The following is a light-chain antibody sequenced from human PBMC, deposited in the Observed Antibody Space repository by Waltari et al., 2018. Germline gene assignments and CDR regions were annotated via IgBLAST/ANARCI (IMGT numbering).Light chain of an antibody. V-gene: IGLV3-21*02. J-gene: IGLJ2*01. CDR1: NIGDKR. Sequence: YVLTQPPSVSVAPGQTARITCGGNNIGDKRVHWYQQKSGQAPTLVVYEDDDRPSGIPERFSGSNSGKTATRTISRVEVADEADFYCQVWDSDGDRVVFGGGTKLTVL. CDR3: QVWDSDGDRVV. CDR2: EDD.